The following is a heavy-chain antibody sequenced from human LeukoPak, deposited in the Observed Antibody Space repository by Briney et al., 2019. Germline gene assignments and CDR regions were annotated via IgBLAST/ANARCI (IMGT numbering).Heavy chain of an antibody. V-gene: IGHV4-34*01. J-gene: IGHJ5*02. CDR2: INHSGIT. CDR1: GGSFSYYY. D-gene: IGHD6-19*01. CDR3: ARQVGSGWYLYWFDP. Sequence: SETLSLTCAVYGGSFSYYYWSWIRQPPGKGLEWIGEINHSGITNYNPSLKSRVTISADTSKNQFSLKLSSVTAADTAVYYCARQVGSGWYLYWFDPWGQGTLVTVSS.